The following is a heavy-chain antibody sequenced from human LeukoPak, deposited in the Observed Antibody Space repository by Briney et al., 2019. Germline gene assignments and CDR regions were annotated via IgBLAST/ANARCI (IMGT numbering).Heavy chain of an antibody. CDR1: GFTFSSYW. Sequence: GGSLRLSCTVSGFTFSSYWMSWVRQAPGKGLEWVANIKQDGSEKYYVDSVKGRFTISRDNAKNSLYLQMNSLRAEDTAVYYCARHLLWWSQGAFDIWGQGTMVTVSS. J-gene: IGHJ3*02. V-gene: IGHV3-7*01. CDR2: IKQDGSEK. D-gene: IGHD2-21*01. CDR3: ARHLLWWSQGAFDI.